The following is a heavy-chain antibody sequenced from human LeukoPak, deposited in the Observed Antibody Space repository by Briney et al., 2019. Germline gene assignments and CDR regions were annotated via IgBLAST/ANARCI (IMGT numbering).Heavy chain of an antibody. J-gene: IGHJ4*02. V-gene: IGHV1-18*01. CDR3: ARDYSSGWYAFDY. D-gene: IGHD6-19*01. Sequence: VASVKVSCKASSYTFTSYGISWVRQAPGQGLEWMGWISAYNGNTNYAQKLQGRVTMATDTSTSTAYMELRSLRSDDTAFYYCARDYSSGWYAFDYWGQGTLVTVSS. CDR1: SYTFTSYG. CDR2: ISAYNGNT.